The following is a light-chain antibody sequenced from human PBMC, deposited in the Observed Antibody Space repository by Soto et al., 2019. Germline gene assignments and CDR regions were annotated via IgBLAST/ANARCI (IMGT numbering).Light chain of an antibody. CDR1: QSFRAL. CDR3: QQRHMWPIT. CDR2: DAY. Sequence: EVVLTQSPVTLSLARGERVTLSCRASQSFRALLAWYQQTPGQAPRLLISDAYNRATGIPPRFSGSGSGTDFTLTISSLEPEDSAVYYCQQRHMWPITFGQGTRLEIK. V-gene: IGKV3-11*01. J-gene: IGKJ5*01.